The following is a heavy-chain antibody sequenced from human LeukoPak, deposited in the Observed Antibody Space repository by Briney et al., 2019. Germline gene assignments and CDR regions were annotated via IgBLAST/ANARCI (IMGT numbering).Heavy chain of an antibody. CDR3: ASTGYCIGGSCYSNYFDH. CDR2: IYFSGST. D-gene: IGHD2-15*01. Sequence: SETLSLTCTVSGVSITSFYWSWIRQPPGKGLEWIGYIYFSGSTNYNPSLKSRVTISLDTTKNQVSLKLSSVSAADTAVYYCASTGYCIGGSCYSNYFDHWGQGTLVTVSS. V-gene: IGHV4-59*08. CDR1: GVSITSFY. J-gene: IGHJ4*02.